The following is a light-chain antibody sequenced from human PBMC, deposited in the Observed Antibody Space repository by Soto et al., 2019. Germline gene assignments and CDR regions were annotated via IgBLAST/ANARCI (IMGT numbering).Light chain of an antibody. J-gene: IGLJ1*01. CDR1: SSDAGGYNY. CDR2: DVS. V-gene: IGLV2-14*01. CDR3: RSYTSSSTLLYV. Sequence: QSALTQPASVSGSPGQSITISCTGTSSDAGGYNYVSWYQQHPGKAPKLMIYDVSNRPSGVSNRFSGSKSGNTASLTISGLQAEDEADYYCRSYTSSSTLLYVFGTGTKLTVL.